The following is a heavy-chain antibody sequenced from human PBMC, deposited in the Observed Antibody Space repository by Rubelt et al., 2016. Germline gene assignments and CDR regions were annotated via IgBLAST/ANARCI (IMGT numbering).Heavy chain of an antibody. Sequence: GFDFTTVGMHWVRQAPVKGLEWVAATWYDGSNKFYVQSVRGRFTIFRDNSKNTLYLEMNSLRAEDTSFYYCAKYGGSGFSFDYWGQGTLVTVSS. CDR3: AKYGGSGFSFDY. D-gene: IGHD5-12*01. V-gene: IGHV3-33*06. J-gene: IGHJ4*02. CDR2: TWYDGSNK. CDR1: GFDFTTVG.